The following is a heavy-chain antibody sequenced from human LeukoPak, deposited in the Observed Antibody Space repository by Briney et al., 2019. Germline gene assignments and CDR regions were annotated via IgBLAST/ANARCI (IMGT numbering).Heavy chain of an antibody. V-gene: IGHV1-18*01. D-gene: IGHD3-22*01. CDR2: TSAYNGNT. CDR1: GYTFTSCG. J-gene: IGHJ4*02. CDR3: ARGAGVVVITTIDY. Sequence: GASVKVSCKASGYTFTSCGISWVRQATGQGLEWMGWTSAYNGNTNYAQKLQGRVTMTTDTSTSTAYMELRSLRSDDTAVYYCARGAGVVVITTIDYWGQGTLVTVSS.